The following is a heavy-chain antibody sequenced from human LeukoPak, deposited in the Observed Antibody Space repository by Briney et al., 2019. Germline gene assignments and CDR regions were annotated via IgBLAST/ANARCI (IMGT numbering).Heavy chain of an antibody. J-gene: IGHJ4*02. V-gene: IGHV3-7*03. CDR1: GVSFSSFW. CDR2: IKDDGSVK. CDR3: AREVVATASAFDC. Sequence: GGSLRLSCTASGVSFSSFWMSWVRQAPGKGLEWVANIKDDGSVKNHVDSLKGRFSISRDNARDSLYLQISSLRAEDTAVYYCAREVVATASAFDCWGQGTLVTVSS. D-gene: IGHD2-21*01.